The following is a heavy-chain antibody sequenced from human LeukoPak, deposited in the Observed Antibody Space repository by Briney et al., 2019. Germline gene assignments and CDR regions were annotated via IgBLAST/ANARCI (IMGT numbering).Heavy chain of an antibody. Sequence: SETLSPTCAVYGGSFSGYYWSWIRQPPGKGLEWIGEINHSGSTNYNPSLKSRVTISVDTSKNQFSLKLSSVTAADTAVYYCARDRPPMTRYCTNGVCYRRGNWFDPWGQGTLVTVSS. CDR2: INHSGST. V-gene: IGHV4-34*01. CDR3: ARDRPPMTRYCTNGVCYRRGNWFDP. D-gene: IGHD2-8*01. CDR1: GGSFSGYY. J-gene: IGHJ5*02.